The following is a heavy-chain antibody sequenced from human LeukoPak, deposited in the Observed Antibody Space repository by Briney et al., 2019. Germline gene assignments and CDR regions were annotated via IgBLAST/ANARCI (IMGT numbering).Heavy chain of an antibody. V-gene: IGHV1-69*06. CDR3: ARAEGRGDTKNYYYYYMDV. D-gene: IGHD5-12*01. CDR1: GGTFSSYA. CDR2: IIPIFGTA. J-gene: IGHJ6*03. Sequence: ASVNVSCMASGGTFSSYAISWVRQATGQGVAWMGRIIPIFGTANYAQKFQGRVTIMADNSTTTSYMALSRLRSADTAVYYCARAEGRGDTKNYYYYYMDVWGKGTTVTVSS.